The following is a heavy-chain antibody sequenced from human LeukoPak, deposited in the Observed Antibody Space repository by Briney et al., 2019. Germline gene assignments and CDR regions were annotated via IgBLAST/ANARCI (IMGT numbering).Heavy chain of an antibody. D-gene: IGHD3-22*01. V-gene: IGHV1-69*05. Sequence: SVKVSCKASGGTFSSYAISWVRQAPGQGLEWMGRIIPIFGTANYAQKFQGRVTITMDESTSTAYMELSSLRSEDTAVYYCARNTPHIYYDSSGYYFDYWGQGTLVTVSS. CDR1: GGTFSSYA. CDR2: IIPIFGTA. J-gene: IGHJ4*02. CDR3: ARNTPHIYYDSSGYYFDY.